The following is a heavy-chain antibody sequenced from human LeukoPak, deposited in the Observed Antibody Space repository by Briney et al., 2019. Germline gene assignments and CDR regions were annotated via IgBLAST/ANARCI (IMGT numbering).Heavy chain of an antibody. CDR3: ATDLFPLTPLRRVTLWSPADY. CDR2: FDPEDGET. V-gene: IGHV1-24*01. Sequence: GASVKVSCKVSEYTLTELSMHWVRQAPGKGLEWMGGFDPEDGETIYAQKFQGRVTMTEDTSTDTAYMELSSLRSEDTAVYYCATDLFPLTPLRRVTLWSPADYWGQGTLVTVSS. D-gene: IGHD2-21*01. CDR1: EYTLTELS. J-gene: IGHJ4*02.